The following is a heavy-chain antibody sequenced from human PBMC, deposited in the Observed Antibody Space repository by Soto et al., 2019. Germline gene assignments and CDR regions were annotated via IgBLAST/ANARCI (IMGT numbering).Heavy chain of an antibody. CDR3: ARDSNWSSDY. CDR1: GFTFSGYN. D-gene: IGHD1-1*01. V-gene: IGHV3-48*02. Sequence: EVQLVESGGGLVQPGGSLRLSCAASGFTFSGYNMNWVRQAPGKGLEWISCIKSDSSGTWYADSVKGRFTMSRDNAKNSLYLPMNSLREENRVVYFCARDSNWSSDYWGQGTLVAVSS. CDR2: IKSDSSGT. J-gene: IGHJ4*02.